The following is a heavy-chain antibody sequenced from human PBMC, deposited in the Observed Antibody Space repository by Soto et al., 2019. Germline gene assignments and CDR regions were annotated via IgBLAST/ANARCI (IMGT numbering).Heavy chain of an antibody. CDR3: AKGTYYCSGGSCSYRVWYFDL. CDR2: ISGSGDSA. CDR1: GFTFSGYV. J-gene: IGHJ2*01. V-gene: IGHV3-23*01. D-gene: IGHD2-15*01. Sequence: EVQLLESGGGLVQPGGSLRLSCAASGFTFSGYVMTWVRQAPGKGLEWVSAISGSGDSAYYADSVKGRFTISRENSKNXLXLXXNSLRAEDTAVYYCAKGTYYCSGGSCSYRVWYFDLWGRGTLVTVSS.